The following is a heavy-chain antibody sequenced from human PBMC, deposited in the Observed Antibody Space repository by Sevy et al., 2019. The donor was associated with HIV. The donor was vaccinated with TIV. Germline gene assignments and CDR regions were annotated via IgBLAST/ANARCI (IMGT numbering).Heavy chain of an antibody. CDR1: GFTFSSYW. J-gene: IGHJ4*02. D-gene: IGHD2-2*01. CDR2: IKQDGGAQ. V-gene: IGHV3-7*01. Sequence: GGSLRLSCAVSGFTFSSYWMSWVRQAPGKGLEWVANIKQDGGAQYYVDSVKGRFAISRDNAKNSLFLQMNSLRVEDTAVYYCARSTNSAALDNWGQGTPVTVSS. CDR3: ARSTNSAALDN.